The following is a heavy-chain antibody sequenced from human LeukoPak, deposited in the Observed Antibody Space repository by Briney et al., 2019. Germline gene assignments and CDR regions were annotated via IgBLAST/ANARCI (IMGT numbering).Heavy chain of an antibody. D-gene: IGHD6-13*01. J-gene: IGHJ6*02. Sequence: GGSLRLSCPASGFTVSSNYMSWVRQAPGKGLEWVSDIYSGGSTYYADSVKGRFTISRDNSKITLYIQMNSLRAEDTTVYYCAREGGDLLGATAPRDYYYYGMDVWGQGTTVTVSS. CDR3: AREGGDLLGATAPRDYYYYGMDV. V-gene: IGHV3-66*01. CDR1: GFTVSSNY. CDR2: IYSGGST.